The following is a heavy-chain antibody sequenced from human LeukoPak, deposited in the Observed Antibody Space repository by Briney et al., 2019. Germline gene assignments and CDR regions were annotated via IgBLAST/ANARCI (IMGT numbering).Heavy chain of an antibody. CDR3: ATDQVVVPATIAY. J-gene: IGHJ4*02. Sequence: GGSLRLSCAASGFTFSRYGMHWVRQAPGKGLEWVAFIRYDGSNKYYADSVKGRFTISRDNSKNTLYLQMNSLRAEDTAVYYCATDQVVVPATIAYWGQGTLVTVSS. D-gene: IGHD2-2*01. CDR1: GFTFSRYG. V-gene: IGHV3-30*02. CDR2: IRYDGSNK.